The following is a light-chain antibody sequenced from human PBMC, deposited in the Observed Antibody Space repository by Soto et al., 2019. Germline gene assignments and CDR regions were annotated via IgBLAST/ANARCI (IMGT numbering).Light chain of an antibody. Sequence: QSVLTHPPSASGSPGQSVTISCTGTSSDVGGYSYVSWYQQHPGKAPKLMIYEVSKRPSGVPDRFSGSKSGNTASLTVSGLQAEDEADYYCSSYAGSNNLGVFGTGTKVTVL. CDR3: SSYAGSNNLGV. CDR2: EVS. CDR1: SSDVGGYSY. J-gene: IGLJ1*01. V-gene: IGLV2-8*01.